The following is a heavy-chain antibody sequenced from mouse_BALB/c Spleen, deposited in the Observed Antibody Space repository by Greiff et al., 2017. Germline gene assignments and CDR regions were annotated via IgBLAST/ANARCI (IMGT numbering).Heavy chain of an antibody. D-gene: IGHD2-10*02. CDR3: ARSQYGKGAMDY. J-gene: IGHJ4*01. CDR1: GYTFTDYA. V-gene: IGHV1S137*01. CDR2: ISTYYGDA. Sequence: QVQLKESGAELVRPGVSVKISCKGSGYTFTDYAMHWVKQSHAKSLEWIGVISTYYGDASYNQKFKGKATMTVDKSSSTAYMELARLTSEDSAIYYCARSQYGKGAMDYWGQGTSVTVSS.